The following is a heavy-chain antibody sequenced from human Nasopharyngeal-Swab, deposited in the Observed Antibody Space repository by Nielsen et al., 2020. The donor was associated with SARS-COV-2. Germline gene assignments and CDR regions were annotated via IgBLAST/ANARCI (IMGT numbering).Heavy chain of an antibody. CDR2: VDYDCVRT. V-gene: IGHV3-23*01. J-gene: IGHJ4*02. D-gene: IGHD5-18*01. CDR3: ATWMTAHFNY. Sequence: GRSLRLSCTGSGYTFTNYAISWVRQAPGQGLDWVSTVDYDCVRTHYADSVEGRFIISRDNSKNPVYLQIKSLGVEDAAVYYCATWMTAHFNYWGKGTLVT. CDR1: GYTFTNYA.